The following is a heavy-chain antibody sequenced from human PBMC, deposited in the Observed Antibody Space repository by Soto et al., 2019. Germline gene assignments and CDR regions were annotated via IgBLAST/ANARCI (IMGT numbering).Heavy chain of an antibody. D-gene: IGHD3-22*01. V-gene: IGHV4-31*02. J-gene: IGHJ5*02. CDR2: IYYSGGT. CDR1: GASIGSGDYY. Sequence: SETLSLTCTVSGASIGSGDYYWSWIRQHPGKGLECIGSIYYSGGTYYNPSLKSRVTISVDTSKHQFSLELSSVTAADTAVYYCASIYDSSGYYYGNNWFDPWGQGTLVTV. CDR3: ASIYDSSGYYYGNNWFDP.